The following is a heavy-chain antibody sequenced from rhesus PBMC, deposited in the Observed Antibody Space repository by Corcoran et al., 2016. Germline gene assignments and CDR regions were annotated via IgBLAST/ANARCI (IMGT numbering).Heavy chain of an antibody. CDR3: AREGQLVGFDY. J-gene: IGHJ4*01. CDR2: TTYSGST. D-gene: IGHD6-13*01. Sequence: QVQLQESGPGLVKPSETLSLTCAVSGGSISSGYYYWSWIRQPPGKGLEWIGYTTYSGSTSYNPSLKMRVTISGDTSKNQFSLKLSSVTAADTAVYYWAREGQLVGFDYWGQGVLVTVSS. V-gene: IGHV4-122*02. CDR1: GGSISSGYYY.